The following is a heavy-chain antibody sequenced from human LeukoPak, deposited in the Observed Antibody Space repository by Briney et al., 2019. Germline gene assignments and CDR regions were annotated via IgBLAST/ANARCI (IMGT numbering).Heavy chain of an antibody. CDR1: GGSFSGYY. CDR2: INHSGST. J-gene: IGHJ4*02. Sequence: SETLSLTCAVYGGSFSGYYWSWIRQPPGKGLEWIGEINHSGSTNYNPSLKSRVTMSVDTSKNQFSLKLSSVTAADTAVYYCARQGNTTSLFDCWGQGTLVTVSS. CDR3: ARQGNTTSLFDC. D-gene: IGHD1-14*01. V-gene: IGHV4-34*01.